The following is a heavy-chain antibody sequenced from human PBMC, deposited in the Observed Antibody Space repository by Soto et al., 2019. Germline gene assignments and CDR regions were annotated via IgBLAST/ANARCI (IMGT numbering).Heavy chain of an antibody. Sequence: SETLSLTCTVSGGSISGYYWHWIRLPPGKGLEWIGYIYFSGSTNYNPSLKSRVTISVDTSKNQFSLKLSSVTTADTAVYYCAKAGGGPLNWFDHWGQGTLVTVSS. V-gene: IGHV4-59*01. CDR2: IYFSGST. J-gene: IGHJ5*02. CDR1: GGSISGYY. CDR3: AKAGGGPLNWFDH. D-gene: IGHD2-15*01.